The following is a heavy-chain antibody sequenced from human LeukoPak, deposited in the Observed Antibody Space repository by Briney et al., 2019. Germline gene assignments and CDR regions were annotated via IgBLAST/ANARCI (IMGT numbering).Heavy chain of an antibody. Sequence: SETLSLTCTVSGYSISSGYYWGWIRQPPGKGLEWIGSIYHSGSTYYNPSLKSRVTISVDRSKNQFSLKLSSVTAADTAVYYCARDPNYYDSSGYLLEDWFDPWGQGTLVTVSS. CDR2: IYHSGST. V-gene: IGHV4-38-2*02. J-gene: IGHJ5*02. CDR3: ARDPNYYDSSGYLLEDWFDP. D-gene: IGHD3-22*01. CDR1: GYSISSGYY.